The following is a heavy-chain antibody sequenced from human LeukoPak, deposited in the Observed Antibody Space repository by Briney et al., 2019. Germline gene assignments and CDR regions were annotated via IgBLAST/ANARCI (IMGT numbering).Heavy chain of an antibody. CDR3: ATSTPRYDILTGYYRDYYYYYMDV. D-gene: IGHD3-9*01. Sequence: GASVKVSCKVSGYTLTELSMHWVRQAPGKGLEWMGGFDPEDGETIYAQKFQGRVTVTEDTSTDTAYMELSSLRSEDTAVYYCATSTPRYDILTGYYRDYYYYYMDVWGKGTTVTVSS. J-gene: IGHJ6*03. V-gene: IGHV1-24*01. CDR1: GYTLTELS. CDR2: FDPEDGET.